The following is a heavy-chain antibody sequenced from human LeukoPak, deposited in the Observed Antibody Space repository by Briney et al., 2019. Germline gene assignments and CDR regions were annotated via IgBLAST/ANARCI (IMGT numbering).Heavy chain of an antibody. J-gene: IGHJ5*02. Sequence: VASVKVSCKASGYTFTSYAISWVRQAPGQGLEWMGGIIPIFGTANYAQKFQGRVTITTDESTSTAYMELSSLRSEDTAVYYCASTPYDFWSGFEGPPHFDPWGQGTLVTVSS. CDR1: GYTFTSYA. V-gene: IGHV1-69*05. D-gene: IGHD3-3*01. CDR2: IIPIFGTA. CDR3: ASTPYDFWSGFEGPPHFDP.